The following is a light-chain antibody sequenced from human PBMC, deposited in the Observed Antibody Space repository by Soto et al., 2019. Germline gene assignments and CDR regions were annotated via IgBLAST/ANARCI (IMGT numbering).Light chain of an antibody. CDR3: QHSDANPRT. Sequence: DILLTQSPSSLSASVGDRVTITCRASQNIGIYLNWYHQKAGKAPKLLVFGASTLQSGVPPRFSGSGSGTEVTLSIGSLQPEDFATYYCQHSDANPRTFGQGTKVELK. J-gene: IGKJ1*01. CDR2: GAS. V-gene: IGKV1-39*01. CDR1: QNIGIY.